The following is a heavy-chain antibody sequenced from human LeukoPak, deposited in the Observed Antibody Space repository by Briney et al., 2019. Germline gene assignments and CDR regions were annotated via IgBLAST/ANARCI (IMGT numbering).Heavy chain of an antibody. D-gene: IGHD4-23*01. CDR2: ISGSGGST. V-gene: IGHV3-23*01. CDR1: GFTFSSYA. CDR3: ASAVVTPGRFDY. J-gene: IGHJ4*02. Sequence: GGSLRLSCAASGFTFSSYAMSWVRQAPGKGLEWVSAISGSGGSTYYADSVKGRFTISRDNSKNTLYLQMNRLRAEDTAVYYCASAVVTPGRFDYWGQGTLVTVSS.